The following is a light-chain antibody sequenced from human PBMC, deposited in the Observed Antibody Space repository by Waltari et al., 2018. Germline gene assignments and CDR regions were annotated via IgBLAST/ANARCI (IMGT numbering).Light chain of an antibody. Sequence: QSALAQPASVSGSPGQSITISCTGTGSDVGRYNYVSWYQQLPGKAPNVIIFDVSDRPSGVSTRVSGSKSGNTASLTISGLQAEDEADYYCGSYSGTTTYVFGTGTYVTVL. V-gene: IGLV2-14*03. CDR2: DVS. J-gene: IGLJ1*01. CDR1: GSDVGRYNY. CDR3: GSYSGTTTYV.